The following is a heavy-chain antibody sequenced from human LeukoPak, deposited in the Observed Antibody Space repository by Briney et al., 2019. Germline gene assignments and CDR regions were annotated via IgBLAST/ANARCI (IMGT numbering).Heavy chain of an antibody. CDR2: IKQDGSEK. J-gene: IGHJ4*02. CDR3: ARVVVRGVTPRYFDY. D-gene: IGHD3-10*01. V-gene: IGHV3-7*03. CDR1: GFTFSSYW. Sequence: TGGSLRLSCAASGFTFSSYWMSWVRQAPGKGLEWVANIKQDGSEKYYVDSVKGRFTISRDNSKNTLYLQMNSLRAEDTAVYYCARVVVRGVTPRYFDYWGQGTLVTVSS.